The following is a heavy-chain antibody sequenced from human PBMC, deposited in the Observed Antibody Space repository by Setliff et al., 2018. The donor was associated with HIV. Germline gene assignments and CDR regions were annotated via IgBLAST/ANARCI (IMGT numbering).Heavy chain of an antibody. V-gene: IGHV1-46*02. J-gene: IGHJ4*02. Sequence: ASVKVSCKTSAYTFNSYYMHWIRQAPGQGLEWMGLIGPSGSSTTYAQNFQGRVTMSRDTSTNTVYMELSSLRSEDTAVYYCARDHIAARSVDYWGQGTLVTRLL. CDR2: IGPSGSST. D-gene: IGHD6-6*01. CDR3: ARDHIAARSVDY. CDR1: AYTFNSYY.